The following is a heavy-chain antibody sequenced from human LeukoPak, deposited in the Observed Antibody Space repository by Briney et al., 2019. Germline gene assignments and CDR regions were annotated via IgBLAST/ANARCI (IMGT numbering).Heavy chain of an antibody. CDR2: INPNSGGT. CDR3: ARDLDYGDYFDC. V-gene: IGHV1-2*02. Sequence: ASVKVSCKASGYTFTGYYMHWVRQAPGQGLEWMGWINPNSGGTNYAQKFQGRVTMTRDMSTSTVYMELSSLRSEDTAVYYCARDLDYGDYFDCWGQGTLVTVSS. CDR1: GYTFTGYY. J-gene: IGHJ4*02. D-gene: IGHD4-17*01.